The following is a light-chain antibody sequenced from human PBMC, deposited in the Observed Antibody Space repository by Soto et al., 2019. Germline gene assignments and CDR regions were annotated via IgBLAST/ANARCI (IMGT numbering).Light chain of an antibody. V-gene: IGKV1-5*01. CDR2: NAS. CDR3: QHYSGYSRT. Sequence: DIQMTQSPSTLPASVGDRVTITCRASQSVSRWLEWYQQKPGKAPKLLIYNASILEGGVPSRFRGSGSGSEFTLTISSLQPEDFETYYCQHYSGYSRTFGQGTKVDIK. J-gene: IGKJ1*01. CDR1: QSVSRW.